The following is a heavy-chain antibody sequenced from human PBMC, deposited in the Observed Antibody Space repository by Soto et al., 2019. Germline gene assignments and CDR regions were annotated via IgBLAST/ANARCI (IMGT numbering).Heavy chain of an antibody. Sequence: SETLSLTCAVYGGSFSGYYWSWIRQSPGKGLEWIGEINHSGSTNYNPPLKSRVTISVDTSKNQFSLKLSSVTAADTAVYYCARGDRGGVIVLVYWGQGTLVTVSS. J-gene: IGHJ4*02. D-gene: IGHD3-16*02. CDR1: GGSFSGYY. V-gene: IGHV4-34*01. CDR2: INHSGST. CDR3: ARGDRGGVIVLVY.